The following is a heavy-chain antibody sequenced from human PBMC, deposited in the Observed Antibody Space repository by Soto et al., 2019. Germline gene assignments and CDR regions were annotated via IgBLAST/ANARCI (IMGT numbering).Heavy chain of an antibody. V-gene: IGHV1-69*13. J-gene: IGHJ3*02. D-gene: IGHD5-18*01. CDR3: ASQTRDPSDGARPLLRAAFDI. CDR1: GGAFSSYA. CDR2: IIPIFGTA. Sequence: SVKVSCKASGGAFSSYAISWVRQAPGQGLEWMGGIIPIFGTANYAQKFQGRVTITANESTSTAYMELSSLRSEDTAVYYCASQTRDPSDGARPLLRAAFDIWGQGTMVTVSS.